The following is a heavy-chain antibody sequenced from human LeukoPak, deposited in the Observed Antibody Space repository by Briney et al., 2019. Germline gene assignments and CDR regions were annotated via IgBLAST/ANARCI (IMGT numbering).Heavy chain of an antibody. Sequence: SETLSLTCAVYGGSFSGYYWSWIRQPPGKGLEWIGEINHSGSTYYNPSLKSRVTISVDTSKNQFSLKLSSVTAADTAVHYCARDQVPYFDYWGQGTLVTVSS. CDR1: GGSFSGYY. CDR3: ARDQVPYFDY. V-gene: IGHV4-34*01. J-gene: IGHJ4*02. CDR2: INHSGST.